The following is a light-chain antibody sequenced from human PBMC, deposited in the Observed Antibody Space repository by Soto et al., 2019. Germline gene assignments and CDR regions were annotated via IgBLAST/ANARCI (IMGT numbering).Light chain of an antibody. J-gene: IGLJ2*01. Sequence: QSALTQPASVSGSPGQSHTISCTGTSSDVGGYNYVSWYQQHPGKAPKLMIYDVSNRPSGVSNRFSGSKSGNTASLTISGLQAEDEADYYCSSYTSSSTLGVFGGGTKLTVL. CDR1: SSDVGGYNY. V-gene: IGLV2-14*01. CDR2: DVS. CDR3: SSYTSSSTLGV.